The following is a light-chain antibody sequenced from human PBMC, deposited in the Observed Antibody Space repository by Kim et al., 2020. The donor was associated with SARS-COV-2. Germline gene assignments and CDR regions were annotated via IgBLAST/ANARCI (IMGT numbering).Light chain of an antibody. J-gene: IGKJ2*01. Sequence: SASLGDRVTITCRASENINTWLAWYQQNPGKAPNLLIYLASTLETGVPPRFSGSGSGTEFTLTINSLQPDDFATYYCQHYSRFPYTFGQGTKLEI. V-gene: IGKV1-5*03. CDR1: ENINTW. CDR3: QHYSRFPYT. CDR2: LAS.